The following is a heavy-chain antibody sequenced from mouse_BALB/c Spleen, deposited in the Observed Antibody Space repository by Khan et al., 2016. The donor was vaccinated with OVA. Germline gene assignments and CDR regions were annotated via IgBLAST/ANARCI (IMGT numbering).Heavy chain of an antibody. CDR3: PSVCNYAHWYFAF. J-gene: IGHJ1*01. Sequence: EVELVESGGGLVRPGGYLKLSCAASGFSFTSYTMSWVRQTPEKRLEWVATISSGRTYNYYPDSVKGHVTSSCDKATNTLYLQMSSLMSHDTAMYYCPSVCNYAHWYFAFWCAATTVTVSS. CDR2: ISSGRTYN. D-gene: IGHD2-1*01. V-gene: IGHV5-6-4*01. CDR1: GFSFTSYT.